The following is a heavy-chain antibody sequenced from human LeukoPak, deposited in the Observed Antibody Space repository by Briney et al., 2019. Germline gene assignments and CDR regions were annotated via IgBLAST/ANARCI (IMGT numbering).Heavy chain of an antibody. CDR2: INPSGGT. Sequence: GASVKVSCKASGYTFTGYYMHWVRQAPGQGLEWMGWINPSGGTNYAQKFQGRVTMTRDTSISTAYMELSRLRSDDTAVYYCARDQRYCSGGSCYPGWFDPWGQGTLVTVSS. CDR1: GYTFTGYY. CDR3: ARDQRYCSGGSCYPGWFDP. J-gene: IGHJ5*02. V-gene: IGHV1-2*02. D-gene: IGHD2-15*01.